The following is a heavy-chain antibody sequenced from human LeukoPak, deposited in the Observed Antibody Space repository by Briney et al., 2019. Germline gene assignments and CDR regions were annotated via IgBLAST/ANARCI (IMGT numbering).Heavy chain of an antibody. CDR3: ARGDYYDSWELDY. V-gene: IGHV4-39*07. CDR1: GGSISSSSYY. Sequence: SETLSLTCTVSGGSISSSSYYWGWIRRPPGKGLEWIGSIYYSGSTYYNPSLKSRVTISVDTSKNQFSLKLSSVTAADTAVYYCARGDYYDSWELDYWGQGTLVTVSS. J-gene: IGHJ4*02. D-gene: IGHD3-22*01. CDR2: IYYSGST.